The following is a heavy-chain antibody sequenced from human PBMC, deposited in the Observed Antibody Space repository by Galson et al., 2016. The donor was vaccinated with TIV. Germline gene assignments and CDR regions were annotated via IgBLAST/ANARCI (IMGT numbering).Heavy chain of an antibody. CDR3: ARASALSHWLVIHFDS. V-gene: IGHV6-1*01. CDR1: GGSIRSYY. J-gene: IGHJ4*02. CDR2: TYYRSKWYN. Sequence: LSLTCTVSGGSIRSYYWNWIRQSPSRGLEWLGRTYYRSKWYNDYAVSVKSRITINPDTSKNQFSLQLNSVAPEDTAVYYCARASALSHWLVIHFDSWGQGTLVTVSS. D-gene: IGHD6-19*01.